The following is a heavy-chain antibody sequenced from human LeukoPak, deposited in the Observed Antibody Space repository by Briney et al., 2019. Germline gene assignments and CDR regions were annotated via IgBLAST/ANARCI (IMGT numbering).Heavy chain of an antibody. V-gene: IGHV3-48*02. Sequence: PGGSLRLSCAASGFTFSSYSMNWVRQAPGKGLEWVSYISSSSSSTIYYADSVKGRFTISRDNAKNSLYLQMNSLRDEDTAVYYCARAQRITIFGVVIQDAFDIWGQGTMVTVSS. CDR3: ARAQRITIFGVVIQDAFDI. J-gene: IGHJ3*02. CDR2: ISSSSSSTI. D-gene: IGHD3-3*01. CDR1: GFTFSSYS.